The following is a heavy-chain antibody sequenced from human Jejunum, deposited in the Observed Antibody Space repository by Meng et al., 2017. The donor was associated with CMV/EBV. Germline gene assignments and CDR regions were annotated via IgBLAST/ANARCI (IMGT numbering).Heavy chain of an antibody. CDR2: FGGRGGGT. CDR3: AKELSTTVVRGVTFDS. V-gene: IGHV3-23*01. D-gene: IGHD3-10*01. J-gene: IGHJ4*02. CDR1: GFTFSSYA. Sequence: SGFTFSSYAMSWVRQAPGKGLEWVSSFGGRGGGTYYADSVRGRFTISRDNSKNTLYLQMNSLRAEDTAVYYCAKELSTTVVRGVTFDSWGQGTLVTVSS.